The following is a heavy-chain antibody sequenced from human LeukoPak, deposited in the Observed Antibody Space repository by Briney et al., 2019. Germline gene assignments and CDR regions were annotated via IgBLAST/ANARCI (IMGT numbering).Heavy chain of an antibody. Sequence: PSETLSLTCTVSGGSISSYYWSWIRQPPGKGLEWIGYICYSGSTNYNPSLKSRVTISVDTSKNQFSLKLSSVTAADTAVYYCARRVVTTREDYFDYWGQGTLVTVSS. V-gene: IGHV4-59*01. CDR1: GGSISSYY. D-gene: IGHD2-21*02. CDR2: ICYSGST. J-gene: IGHJ4*02. CDR3: ARRVVTTREDYFDY.